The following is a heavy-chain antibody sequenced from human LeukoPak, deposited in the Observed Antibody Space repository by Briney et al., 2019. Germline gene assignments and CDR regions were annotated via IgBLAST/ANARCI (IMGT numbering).Heavy chain of an antibody. J-gene: IGHJ4*02. V-gene: IGHV3-23*01. Sequence: AGGSLRLSCAASGFTFSSYSMNWVRQAPGKGLEWVSAISGSGGSTYYADSVKGRFTISRDNSKNTLYLQMNSLRAEDTAVYYCAKESLVVPAAMLNYWGQGTLVTVSS. CDR3: AKESLVVPAAMLNY. CDR1: GFTFSSYS. D-gene: IGHD2-2*01. CDR2: ISGSGGST.